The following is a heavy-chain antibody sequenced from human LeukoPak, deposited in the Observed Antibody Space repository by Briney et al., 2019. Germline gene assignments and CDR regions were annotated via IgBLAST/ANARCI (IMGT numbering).Heavy chain of an antibody. J-gene: IGHJ6*02. CDR3: AKPNCSSTSCQTYYYYGMDV. D-gene: IGHD2-2*01. CDR2: ISYDGSNK. V-gene: IGHV3-30*18. Sequence: PGGSLRLSCAASGFTFSSYGMHWVRQAPGKGLEWVAVISYDGSNKYYADSVKGRFTISRDNSKNTLYLQMNSLRADDTAVYYCAKPNCSSTSCQTYYYYGMDVWGQGTTVTVSS. CDR1: GFTFSSYG.